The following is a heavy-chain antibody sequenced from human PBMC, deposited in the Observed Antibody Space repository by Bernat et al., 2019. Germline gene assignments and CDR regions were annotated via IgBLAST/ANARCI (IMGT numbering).Heavy chain of an antibody. J-gene: IGHJ4*02. CDR3: AKEHYSCSGTSCSFSDY. V-gene: IGHV3-23*01. Sequence: DVQLLESGGGLAQPGGPLRLSCVASGFTFSSYSMIWVRQVPGKGLEWVSIISGSGATIYYADSVKGRFTISRDNSKNTLYLQMNSLRAEDTAVYYCAKEHYSCSGTSCSFSDYWGQGTLVTVSS. D-gene: IGHD2-2*01. CDR1: GFTFSSYS. CDR2: ISGSGATI.